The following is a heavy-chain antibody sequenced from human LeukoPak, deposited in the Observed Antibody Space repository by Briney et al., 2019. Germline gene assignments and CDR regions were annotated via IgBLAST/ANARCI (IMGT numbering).Heavy chain of an antibody. Sequence: SETLSLTCTVSGVSISSNNYYWSWIRQHPGKGLEWIGYIYYSGNTYCNPSLKSRVTISVDTSKNQFSLKLSSVTAADTAVYYCARDRYDSYPMDVWGQGTTVTVSS. J-gene: IGHJ6*02. V-gene: IGHV4-31*03. D-gene: IGHD3-3*01. CDR1: GVSISSNNYY. CDR3: ARDRYDSYPMDV. CDR2: IYYSGNT.